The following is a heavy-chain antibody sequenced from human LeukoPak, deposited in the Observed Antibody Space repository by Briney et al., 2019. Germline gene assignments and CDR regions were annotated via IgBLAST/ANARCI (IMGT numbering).Heavy chain of an antibody. Sequence: PGGSLRLSCAASGFTFDDYDMHWVRQAPGKGLEWVSGISWNSGSIGYADSVKGRFTISRDNAKNSPYLQMNSLRAEDTALYYCAKAARRGYFDYWGQGTLVTVSS. CDR2: ISWNSGSI. D-gene: IGHD6-6*01. CDR1: GFTFDDYD. J-gene: IGHJ4*02. CDR3: AKAARRGYFDY. V-gene: IGHV3-9*01.